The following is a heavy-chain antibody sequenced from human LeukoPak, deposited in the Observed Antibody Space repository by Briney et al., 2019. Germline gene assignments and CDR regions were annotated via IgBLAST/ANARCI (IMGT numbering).Heavy chain of an antibody. V-gene: IGHV1-69*04. Sequence: GASVKVSCKASGGTFSSYAISWVRQAPGQGLEWMGRIIPILGIANYAQKFQGRVTITADKSTSTAYMELSSLRSEDTAVYYCARGDSSSWYLWFDPRGQGTLVTASS. J-gene: IGHJ5*02. CDR2: IIPILGIA. CDR3: ARGDSSSWYLWFDP. D-gene: IGHD6-13*01. CDR1: GGTFSSYA.